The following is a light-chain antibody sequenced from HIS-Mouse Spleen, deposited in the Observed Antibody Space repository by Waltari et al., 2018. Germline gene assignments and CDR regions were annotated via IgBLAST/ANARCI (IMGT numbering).Light chain of an antibody. V-gene: IGLV2-14*01. Sequence: QSALTQPASVSGSPGQSITIPCTGTSSDVGGYNSVSWYQQHPGKAPKLMIYEVSNRPSGVSNRFSGSKSGNTASLTISGLQAEDEADYYCSSYTSSSSWVFGGGTKLTVL. CDR3: SSYTSSSSWV. CDR1: SSDVGGYNS. J-gene: IGLJ3*02. CDR2: EVS.